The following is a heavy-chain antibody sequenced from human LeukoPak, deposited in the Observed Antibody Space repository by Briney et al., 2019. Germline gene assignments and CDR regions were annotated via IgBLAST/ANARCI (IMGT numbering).Heavy chain of an antibody. V-gene: IGHV3-23*01. D-gene: IGHD2-8*01. CDR1: GFIFSSYA. CDR3: AREASYCTNGVCYFRFDY. J-gene: IGHJ4*02. CDR2: ISGSGGST. Sequence: PGGSLRLSCAASGFIFSSYAMNWVRQAPGKALEWVSGISGSGGSTYYADSVKGRFSISRDNSKNTVYLQLNSLRAEDTAVYYCAREASYCTNGVCYFRFDYWGQGTLVTVSS.